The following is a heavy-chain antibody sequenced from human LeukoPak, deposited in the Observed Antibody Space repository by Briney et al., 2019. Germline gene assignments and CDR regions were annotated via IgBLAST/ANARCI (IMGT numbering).Heavy chain of an antibody. CDR3: ARHVGITLTAFDI. Sequence: PSQTLSLTCTVSGGSISSGGYYWSWIRQPPGKGLEWIGSIYYSGSTYYNPSLKSRVTISVDTSKNQFSLKLSSVTAADTAVYYCARHVGITLTAFDIWGQGTMVTVSS. CDR1: GGSISSGGYY. V-gene: IGHV4-39*01. CDR2: IYYSGST. D-gene: IGHD3-16*01. J-gene: IGHJ3*02.